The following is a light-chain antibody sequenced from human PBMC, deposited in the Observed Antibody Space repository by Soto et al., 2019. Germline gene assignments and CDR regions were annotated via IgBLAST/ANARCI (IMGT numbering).Light chain of an antibody. J-gene: IGKJ5*01. V-gene: IGKV3-20*01. CDR3: QQYVISVT. CDR1: QSISGNY. CDR2: GAS. Sequence: EIVLTQSPGTLSLSPGERATLSCRASQSISGNYLAWYQQKPGQAPRHLIYGASNRATGIPARFSSSGSGTDFTLTIGRLEPQDSAMYYCQQYVISVTFGQGTRLEIK.